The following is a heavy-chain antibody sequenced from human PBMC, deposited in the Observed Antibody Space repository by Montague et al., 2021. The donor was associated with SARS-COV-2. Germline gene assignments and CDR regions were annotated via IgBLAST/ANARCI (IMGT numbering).Heavy chain of an antibody. V-gene: IGHV4-39*01. CDR1: GGSIRSSNYC. CDR2: FYNSWYT. D-gene: IGHD4-17*01. Sequence: SETLSLTCTVSGGSIRSSNYCWGWIRKPPGKGLAWIAYFYNSWYTYSNPSLKSRVTISVDTSNNQFSLKLSSVTAADTAVYYCARGPKMYGELADYWGQGTLVTVAS. J-gene: IGHJ4*02. CDR3: ARGPKMYGELADY.